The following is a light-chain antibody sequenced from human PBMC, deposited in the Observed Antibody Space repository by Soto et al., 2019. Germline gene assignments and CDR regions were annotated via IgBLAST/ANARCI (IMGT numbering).Light chain of an antibody. CDR2: GAS. V-gene: IGKV3-15*01. CDR3: QQHNNWPRT. CDR1: QNVNSN. Sequence: EIDLRQSPATLSVSPGYRFTLSCRASQNVNSNLVWYQQHPGQAPRLLIHGASTRATGIPARFSGSGSGTEFTLTITSLQSEDFAVYYCQQHNNWPRTFGQGTKGDIK. J-gene: IGKJ1*01.